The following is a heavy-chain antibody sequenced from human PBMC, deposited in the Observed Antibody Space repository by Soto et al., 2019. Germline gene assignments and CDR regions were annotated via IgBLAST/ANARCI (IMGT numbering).Heavy chain of an antibody. Sequence: SVRLSLTCTVAGGSISSGDYYGSWIRQPPGNSLVCIGYSYYTGSTNYNPSLKIRVTISQDTSKNQIFLKVNSVTAADSAASFCPSSCDSWVYGLEVWDQGNTVAASS. V-gene: IGHV4-30-4*01. CDR3: PSSCDSWVYGLEV. CDR2: SYYTGST. D-gene: IGHD2-15*01. CDR1: GGSISSGDYY. J-gene: IGHJ6*02.